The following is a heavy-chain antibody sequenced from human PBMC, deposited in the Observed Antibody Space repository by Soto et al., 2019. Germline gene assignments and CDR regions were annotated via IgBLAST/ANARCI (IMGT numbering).Heavy chain of an antibody. V-gene: IGHV3-23*01. J-gene: IGHJ6*02. CDR3: ARVGPHFDVDV. CDR1: GFTFSSYA. D-gene: IGHD3-9*01. CDR2: VTGGGHST. Sequence: PVGSLRLSCAASGFTFSSYAMSWVRQAPGKGLEWVSTVTGGGHSTYYADSVKGRFTISRDNPKNTVFLQIDSLRGEDTAVYYYARVGPHFDVDVWGQGTTVTVSS.